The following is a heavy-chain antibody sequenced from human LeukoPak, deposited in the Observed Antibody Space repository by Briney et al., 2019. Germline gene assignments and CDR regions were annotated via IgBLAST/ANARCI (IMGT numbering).Heavy chain of an antibody. D-gene: IGHD4-23*01. V-gene: IGHV3-30*04. CDR2: ISYDGSYK. J-gene: IGHJ4*02. CDR3: ARGARKGDDYGGFFDY. CDR1: GFTFNKYA. Sequence: GGSLRLSCAASGFTFNKYAIHWVRQAPGKGLEWVTVISYDGSYKDYPDSVKGRFTISRDNSKKTLYLQMNSLRPEDTAVYYCARGARKGDDYGGFFDYWGQGTLVTVSS.